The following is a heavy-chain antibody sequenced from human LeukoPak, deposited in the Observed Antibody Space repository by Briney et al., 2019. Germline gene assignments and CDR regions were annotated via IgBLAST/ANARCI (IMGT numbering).Heavy chain of an antibody. CDR3: ARINGWLILDV. Sequence: PGGSLRLSCAASGFTFTNHWMSWVRQAPGKGLEWVTNINQDGSEKHYVDSVRGRFTISRDNVKNSVDLQMNSLRAEDTAVYYCARINGWLILDVWGKGTTVTVSS. V-gene: IGHV3-7*01. CDR2: INQDGSEK. D-gene: IGHD6-19*01. J-gene: IGHJ6*04. CDR1: GFTFTNHW.